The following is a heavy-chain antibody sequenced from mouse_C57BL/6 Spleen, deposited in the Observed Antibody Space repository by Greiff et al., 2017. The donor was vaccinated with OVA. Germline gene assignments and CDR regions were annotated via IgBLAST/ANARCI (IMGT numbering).Heavy chain of an antibody. V-gene: IGHV5-16*01. CDR3: ARGGYGNPFAY. J-gene: IGHJ3*01. Sequence: EVQLQESEGGLVQPGSSMKLSCTASGFTFSDYYMAWVRQVPEKGLEWVANINYDGSSTYYLDSLKSRFIISRDNAKNILYLQMSSLKSEDTATYYCARGGYGNPFAYWGQGTLVTVSA. D-gene: IGHD1-1*01. CDR1: GFTFSDYY. CDR2: INYDGSST.